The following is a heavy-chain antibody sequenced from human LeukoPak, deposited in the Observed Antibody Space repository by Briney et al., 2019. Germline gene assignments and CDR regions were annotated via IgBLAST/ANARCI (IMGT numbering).Heavy chain of an antibody. CDR1: GXTFSSYW. CDR2: IKQDGSEK. J-gene: IGHJ4*02. V-gene: IGHV3-7*04. CDR3: ARGEYYYDGGY. Sequence: PGGSLRLSCAASGXTFSSYWMSWVRQAPGKGLEWVANIKQDGSEKYYVDSVKGRFTISRDNAKNSLFLQMNSLRAEDTAVYYCARGEYYYDGGYWGQGTLVTVSS. D-gene: IGHD3-22*01.